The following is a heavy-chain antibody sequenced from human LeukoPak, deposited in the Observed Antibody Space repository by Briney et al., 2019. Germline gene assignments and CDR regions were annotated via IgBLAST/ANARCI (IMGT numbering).Heavy chain of an antibody. CDR3: ARDTSDYNGSYFDY. J-gene: IGHJ4*02. V-gene: IGHV4-34*01. CDR2: INHSGST. Sequence: SETLSLTCAVYGGSFSGYYWSWIRQPTGKGLEWIGEINHSGSTNYNPSLKSRVTISVDTSKNQFSLKLSSVTAADTAVYYCARDTSDYNGSYFDYWGQGTLVTVSS. D-gene: IGHD1-26*01. CDR1: GGSFSGYY.